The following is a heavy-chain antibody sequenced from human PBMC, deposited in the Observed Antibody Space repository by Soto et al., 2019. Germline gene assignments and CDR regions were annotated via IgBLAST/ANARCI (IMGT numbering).Heavy chain of an antibody. J-gene: IGHJ6*02. CDR1: GGCISSYD. CDR2: IYYSGST. V-gene: IGHV4-59*01. D-gene: IGHD6-13*01. Sequence: PXATLSLTCTVSGGCISSYDWSWIRQPPGKGLEWIGYIYYSGSTNYNPSLKSRVTISVDTSKNQFSLKLSSVTAADTAVYYCARVTDSSSTRYGMDVWGQGTTVTVSS. CDR3: ARVTDSSSTRYGMDV.